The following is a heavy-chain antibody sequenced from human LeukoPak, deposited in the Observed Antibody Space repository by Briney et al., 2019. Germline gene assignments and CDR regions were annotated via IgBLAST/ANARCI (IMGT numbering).Heavy chain of an antibody. V-gene: IGHV3-21*01. CDR1: GFTFSSYG. Sequence: GGSLRLSCAASGFTFSSYGTHWVRQAPGKGLEWVSSISDGSTHIYYADSVRGRFTISRDNAKNSLYLQMRSLRVEDTGLYFCARDLILADNGGSSAHDFWGQGTLVTVSS. D-gene: IGHD2-15*01. CDR3: ARDLILADNGGSSAHDF. J-gene: IGHJ4*02. CDR2: ISDGSTHI.